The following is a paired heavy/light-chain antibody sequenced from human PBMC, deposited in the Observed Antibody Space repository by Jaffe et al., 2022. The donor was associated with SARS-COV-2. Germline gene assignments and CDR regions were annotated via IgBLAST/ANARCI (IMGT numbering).Light chain of an antibody. J-gene: IGKJ3*01. Sequence: EIVLTQSPATLSLSPGERATLSCRASQSVSSYLAWYQQKPGQAPRLLIYDASNRATGIPARFSGSGSGTDFTLTISSLEPEDFAVYYCQQRSNFFFTFGPGTKVDIK. CDR1: QSVSSY. CDR2: DAS. CDR3: QQRSNFFFT. V-gene: IGKV3-11*01.
Heavy chain of an antibody. D-gene: IGHD3-3*01. CDR1: GGSISSYY. J-gene: IGHJ6*02. CDR2: IYYSGST. Sequence: QVQLQESGPGLVKPSETLSLTCTVSGGSISSYYWSWIRQPPGKGLEWIGYIYYSGSTNYNPSLKSRVTISVDTSKNQFSLKLSSVTAADTAVYYCARDGESSYYDFWSGYPYGMDVWGQGTTVTVSS. CDR3: ARDGESSYYDFWSGYPYGMDV. V-gene: IGHV4-59*01.